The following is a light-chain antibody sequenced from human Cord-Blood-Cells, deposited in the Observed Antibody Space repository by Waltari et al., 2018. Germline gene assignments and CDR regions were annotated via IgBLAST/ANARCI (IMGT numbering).Light chain of an antibody. V-gene: IGKV1-39*01. CDR1: QRISSS. J-gene: IGKJ3*01. CDR3: QQSYSTPRT. CDR2: AAS. Sequence: DIQMTQSPSSLSASVGDRVTITCRASQRISSSLNWYQQKPGKAPKRLIYAASSLQSGVPSRFSGSGSGTDFTLTISSLKPEDFATYYCQQSYSTPRTFGPGTKVDIK.